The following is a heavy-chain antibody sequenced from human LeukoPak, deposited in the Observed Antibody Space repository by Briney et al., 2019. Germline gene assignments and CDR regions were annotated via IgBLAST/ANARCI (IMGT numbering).Heavy chain of an antibody. D-gene: IGHD4-11*01. CDR2: MNPRTGFA. Sequence: RASVKVSCKASGYTFDIYNVYWVRQAPGKGLEWMGWMNPRTGFAGYAQKFQDRVNMTRNTFITTAYMELTSLRSEDTAVYFCARGGIRDSNNVNYLYMDVWGKGTTVIVSS. CDR3: ARGGIRDSNNVNYLYMDV. CDR1: GYTFDIYN. J-gene: IGHJ6*04. V-gene: IGHV1-8*01.